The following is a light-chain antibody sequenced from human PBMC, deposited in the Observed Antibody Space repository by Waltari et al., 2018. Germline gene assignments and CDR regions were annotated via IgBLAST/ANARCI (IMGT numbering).Light chain of an antibody. J-gene: IGKJ4*01. CDR3: QQRRNWPLT. CDR2: DAS. Sequence: EIVLTQSPAILSFSPGERATLSCRASQSVGTYLAWYQQRPGPSPRLLIYDASSRATGIPARFSGSGSETVFTLTISSLQPEDFAVYYCQQRRNWPLTFGGGTRVQI. V-gene: IGKV3-11*01. CDR1: QSVGTY.